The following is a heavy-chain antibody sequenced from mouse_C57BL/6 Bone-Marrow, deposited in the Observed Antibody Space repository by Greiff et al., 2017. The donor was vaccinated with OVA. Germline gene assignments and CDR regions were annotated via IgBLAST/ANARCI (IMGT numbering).Heavy chain of an antibody. J-gene: IGHJ4*01. V-gene: IGHV1-12*01. Sequence: QVQLQQSGAELVRPGASVKMSCKASGYTFTSYYMHWVKQTPRQGLEWIGAIYPGNGDTSYTQKFKGKATLTVDKSSSTAYMQLSSLTSEDSAVYFCARHYGSSVYAMDYWGQGTSVTVSS. CDR2: IYPGNGDT. D-gene: IGHD1-1*01. CDR1: GYTFTSYY. CDR3: ARHYGSSVYAMDY.